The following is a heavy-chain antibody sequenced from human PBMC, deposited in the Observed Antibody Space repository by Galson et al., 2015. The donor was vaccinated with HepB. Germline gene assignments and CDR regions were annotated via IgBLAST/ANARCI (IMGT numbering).Heavy chain of an antibody. Sequence: SLRLSCAASGFTFSNAWMSWVRQAPGKGLEWVGRIKSKTDGGTTDYAAPVKGRFTTSRDDSKNTLYLQMNSLKTEDTAVYYCTTDYGDYLFGVGIWGQGTMVTVSS. J-gene: IGHJ3*02. V-gene: IGHV3-15*01. CDR1: GFTFSNAW. CDR3: TTDYGDYLFGVGI. CDR2: IKSKTDGGTT. D-gene: IGHD4-17*01.